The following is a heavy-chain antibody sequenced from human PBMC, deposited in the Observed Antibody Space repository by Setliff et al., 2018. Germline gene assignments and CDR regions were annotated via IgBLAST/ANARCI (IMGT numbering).Heavy chain of an antibody. D-gene: IGHD1-26*01. Sequence: KSSETLSLTCTVSGGSISSGGYYWSWIRQHPGKGLEWIGYIYYSGSTYYNPSLKVRVTISVDTSKNQFSLKLSSVTAADTAVYYCARDRRIVGARHAFDIWGQGTMVTVSS. CDR3: ARDRRIVGARHAFDI. CDR1: GGSISSGGYY. V-gene: IGHV4-31*03. CDR2: IYYSGST. J-gene: IGHJ3*02.